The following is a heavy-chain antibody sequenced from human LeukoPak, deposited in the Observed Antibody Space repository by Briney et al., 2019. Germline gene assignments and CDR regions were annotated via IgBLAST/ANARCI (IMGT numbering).Heavy chain of an antibody. CDR2: INPSGGST. J-gene: IGHJ3*02. CDR1: GYTFTSYY. D-gene: IGHD6-13*01. Sequence: ASVKVSCKASGYTFTSYYMHWVRQAPGQGLERMGIINPSGGSTSYAQKFQGRVTMTRDTSTSTVYMELSSLRSEDTAVYYCARRLAAAGQNSDAFDIWGQGTMVTVSS. CDR3: ARRLAAAGQNSDAFDI. V-gene: IGHV1-46*01.